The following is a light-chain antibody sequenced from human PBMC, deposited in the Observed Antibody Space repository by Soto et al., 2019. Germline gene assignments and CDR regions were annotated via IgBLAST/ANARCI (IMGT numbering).Light chain of an antibody. CDR1: QSISAS. CDR2: DAS. CDR3: QQRYNGPLT. J-gene: IGKJ4*01. V-gene: IGKV3-11*01. Sequence: EIVLTQSPATLSFSPGERATLSCRASQSISASLVWYQLKPGQAPRLLIYDASNRATGIPARFSGSGSGTDFTLTISSLEPEDFAVYYCQQRYNGPLTFGGGTKVEI.